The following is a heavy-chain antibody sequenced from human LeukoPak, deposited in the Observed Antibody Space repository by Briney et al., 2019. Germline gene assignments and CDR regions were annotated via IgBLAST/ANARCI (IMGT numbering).Heavy chain of an antibody. CDR2: IYYSGST. CDR1: GGSISSSSYY. D-gene: IGHD5-24*01. CDR3: AREAGDGYKEIRANRVDY. J-gene: IGHJ4*02. V-gene: IGHV4-39*07. Sequence: SETLSLTCTVSGGSISSSSYYWGWIRQPPGKGLEWIGSIYYSGSTYYNPSLKSRVTISVDTSKNQFSLKLSSVTAADTAVYYCAREAGDGYKEIRANRVDYWGQGTLVTVSS.